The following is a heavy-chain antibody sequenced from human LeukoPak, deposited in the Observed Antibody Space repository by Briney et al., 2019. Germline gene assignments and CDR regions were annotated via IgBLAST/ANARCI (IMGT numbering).Heavy chain of an antibody. CDR3: AKDLRRGYSYGFFDY. D-gene: IGHD5-18*01. Sequence: GGSLRLSCTASGFTFSSYSMNWVRQAPGKGLEWVSYISSSSNTIYYADSVKGRFTISRDNSKNSLYLQMNSLRTEDTALYYCAKDLRRGYSYGFFDYWGQGTLVTVSS. J-gene: IGHJ4*02. CDR2: ISSSSNTI. CDR1: GFTFSSYS. V-gene: IGHV3-48*04.